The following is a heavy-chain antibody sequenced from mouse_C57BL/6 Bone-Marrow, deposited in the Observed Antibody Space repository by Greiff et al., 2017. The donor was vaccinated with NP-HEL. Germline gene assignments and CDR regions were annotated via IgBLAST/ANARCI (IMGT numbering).Heavy chain of an antibody. Sequence: EVKLMESGPELVKPGASVKISCKASGYSFTGYYMNWVKQSPEKSLEWIGEINPSTGGTTYNQKFKAKATLTVDKSSSTAYMQLKSLTSEDSAVYYCRIYYGNPLDYWGQGTTLTVSS. CDR2: INPSTGGT. V-gene: IGHV1-42*01. CDR3: RIYYGNPLDY. D-gene: IGHD2-1*01. CDR1: GYSFTGYY. J-gene: IGHJ2*01.